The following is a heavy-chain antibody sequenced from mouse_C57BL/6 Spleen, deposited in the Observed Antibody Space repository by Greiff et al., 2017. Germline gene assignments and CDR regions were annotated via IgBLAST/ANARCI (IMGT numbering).Heavy chain of an antibody. Sequence: QVQLQQPGTELVKPGASVKLSCKASGYTFTSYWMHWVKQRPGQGLEWIGNINPSNGGTNYNEKFKSKATLTVDKSSSTAYMQLSSLTSEDSAVYYCVRRSIYDGYYVLYFDYWGQGTTLTVSS. CDR2: INPSNGGT. CDR1: GYTFTSYW. V-gene: IGHV1-53*01. CDR3: VRRSIYDGYYVLYFDY. D-gene: IGHD2-3*01. J-gene: IGHJ2*01.